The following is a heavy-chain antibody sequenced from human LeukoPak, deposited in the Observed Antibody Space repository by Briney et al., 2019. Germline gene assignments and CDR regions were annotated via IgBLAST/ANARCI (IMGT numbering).Heavy chain of an antibody. D-gene: IGHD5-18*01. Sequence: GGSLRLSCAASGFTFDDYAMHWVRPAPGKGLEWVSGIRWKSGRIGYADSVKGRLTISRDNAKNSLYLQMNSLRAEDTALYYCAKDRGYSYGYSLDYWGQGTLVTVSS. CDR1: GFTFDDYA. V-gene: IGHV3-9*01. CDR2: IRWKSGRI. J-gene: IGHJ4*02. CDR3: AKDRGYSYGYSLDY.